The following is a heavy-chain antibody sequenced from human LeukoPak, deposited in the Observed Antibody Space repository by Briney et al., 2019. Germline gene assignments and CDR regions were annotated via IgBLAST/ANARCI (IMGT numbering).Heavy chain of an antibody. V-gene: IGHV1-18*01. CDR2: ISAYNGNT. J-gene: IGHJ4*02. CDR3: ARVPPGIAVAGTDY. Sequence: ASVKVSYTASGYTFTSYGISWVRQAPGQGLEWMGWISAYNGNTNYAQKLQGRVTMTTDTSTSTAYMELRSLRSDDTAVYYCARVPPGIAVAGTDYWGQGTLVTVSS. CDR1: GYTFTSYG. D-gene: IGHD6-19*01.